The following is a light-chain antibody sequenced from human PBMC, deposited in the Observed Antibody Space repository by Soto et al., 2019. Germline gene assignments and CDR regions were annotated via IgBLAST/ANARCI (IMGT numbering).Light chain of an antibody. V-gene: IGKV3-15*01. CDR1: QSVSSK. CDR2: GAS. Sequence: EIVMTQSPATLSVSPGEGATLSCRASQSVSSKLAWYQQKPGQAPRLLIYGASTRATGIPARFSGSGSGTEFTLIISSLQSEDSAVYYCQQRNIWPPVTFGQGTRLEIK. CDR3: QQRNIWPPVT. J-gene: IGKJ5*01.